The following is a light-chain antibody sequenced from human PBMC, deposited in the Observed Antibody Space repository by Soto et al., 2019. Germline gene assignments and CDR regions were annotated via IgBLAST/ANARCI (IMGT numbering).Light chain of an antibody. CDR2: SDN. CDR3: AAWDDSLNGVV. V-gene: IGLV1-44*01. Sequence: QSVLTQPPSASGAPGQRVTVSCSGSSSNIGSNTFNWYQQLPGTAPKLLIYSDNQRPSGVPDRFSVSKSGTSVSLAISGLQSDDEADYCAAWDDSLNGVVFGGGTKPTV. CDR1: SSNIGSNT. J-gene: IGLJ2*01.